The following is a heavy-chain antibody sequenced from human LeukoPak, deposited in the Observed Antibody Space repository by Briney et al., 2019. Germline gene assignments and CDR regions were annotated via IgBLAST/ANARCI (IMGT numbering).Heavy chain of an antibody. D-gene: IGHD1-26*01. Sequence: GRSPRLSCAASGFTFSSYAMHWVRQAPGKGLEWVAVISYDGSNKYYADSVKGRFTISRDNSKNTLYLQMNSLRAEDTAVYYCARDLGIVGAQEEVYWGQGTLVTVSS. CDR1: GFTFSSYA. V-gene: IGHV3-30-3*01. CDR3: ARDLGIVGAQEEVY. J-gene: IGHJ4*02. CDR2: ISYDGSNK.